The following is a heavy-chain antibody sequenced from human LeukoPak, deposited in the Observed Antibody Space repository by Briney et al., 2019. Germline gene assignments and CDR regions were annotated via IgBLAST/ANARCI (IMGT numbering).Heavy chain of an antibody. V-gene: IGHV3-9*01. Sequence: GGSLRLSCAASGFTFDDYAMHWVRQAPGKGLEWVSGISWNSGSIGYADSVKGRFTISRDNAKNSLYLQMNSLRAEDTALYYCAKDMGDQGYWGQGTLVTVSS. J-gene: IGHJ4*02. CDR2: ISWNSGSI. CDR3: AKDMGDQGY. D-gene: IGHD3-16*01. CDR1: GFTFDDYA.